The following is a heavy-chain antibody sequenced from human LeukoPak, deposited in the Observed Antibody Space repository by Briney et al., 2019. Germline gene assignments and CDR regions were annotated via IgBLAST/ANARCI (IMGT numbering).Heavy chain of an antibody. CDR1: GFSVRSNY. V-gene: IGHV3-53*01. Sequence: GGSLRLSCAASGFSVRSNYISWVRQAPGKGLEWVSMIYSDGSIFHADSVKGRFTMSRDNSRNTLDLQMNSLRVEDTAVYYCARDLSASGSYESPAYWGQGTLVTVSS. D-gene: IGHD2/OR15-2a*01. J-gene: IGHJ4*02. CDR3: ARDLSASGSYESPAY. CDR2: IYSDGSI.